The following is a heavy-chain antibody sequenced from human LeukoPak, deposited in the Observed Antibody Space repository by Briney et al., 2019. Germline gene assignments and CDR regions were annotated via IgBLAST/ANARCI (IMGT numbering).Heavy chain of an antibody. V-gene: IGHV1-8*01. Sequence: ASVKVSCKASGYTFTSYHINWVRQATGQGLEWVGWMNPNNSDIGHAQKFQGRVTMTTNTSIGTAYMELSSLRSEDTAIYYCVRVPPGTTIYAYWGQGTLVTVSS. CDR2: MNPNNSDI. D-gene: IGHD1-14*01. J-gene: IGHJ4*02. CDR3: VRVPPGTTIYAY. CDR1: GYTFTSYH.